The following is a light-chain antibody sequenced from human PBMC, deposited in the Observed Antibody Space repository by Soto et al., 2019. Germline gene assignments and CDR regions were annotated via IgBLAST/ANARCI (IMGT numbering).Light chain of an antibody. CDR2: DAS. J-gene: IGKJ5*01. Sequence: ETALTQSPVTLSLSPGERATLSCRASQSVTDYLAWYQHKPGQAPRLLIYDASNRATGIPARFSGSGSGTDFTLTISSLEPEDFAVYYCQQRSNWPTITFGQGTRLEIK. CDR3: QQRSNWPTIT. CDR1: QSVTDY. V-gene: IGKV3-11*01.